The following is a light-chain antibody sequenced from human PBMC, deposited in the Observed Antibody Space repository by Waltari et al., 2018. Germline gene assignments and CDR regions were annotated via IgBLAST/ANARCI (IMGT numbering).Light chain of an antibody. J-gene: IGLJ2*01. Sequence: QSVLTQPPSASGTPGQRVTISCSGSSSNIGSNSVNWYQHLPGTAPKHLIYSDNRLPSRVPDRFSGSKPGASASLALIGLQSEDEAEYYCAAWDVSLNGLVFGGGTKLTVL. CDR2: SDN. CDR3: AAWDVSLNGLV. V-gene: IGLV1-44*01. CDR1: SSNIGSNS.